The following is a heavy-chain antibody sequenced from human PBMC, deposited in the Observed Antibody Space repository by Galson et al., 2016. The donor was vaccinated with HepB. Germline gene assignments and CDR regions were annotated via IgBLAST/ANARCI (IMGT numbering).Heavy chain of an antibody. CDR2: ISDSGANT. Sequence: SLRLSCAASGFTFSAYAMAWARQAPGKGLEWVSGISDSGANTYYADSVRGRFSISRDNAKNSVYLQMNSLRAEDTAVYYCARNRGYSGYDAFDIWGQGTMVTVSS. CDR3: ARNRGYSGYDAFDI. J-gene: IGHJ3*02. CDR1: GFTFSAYA. V-gene: IGHV3-23*01. D-gene: IGHD5-12*01.